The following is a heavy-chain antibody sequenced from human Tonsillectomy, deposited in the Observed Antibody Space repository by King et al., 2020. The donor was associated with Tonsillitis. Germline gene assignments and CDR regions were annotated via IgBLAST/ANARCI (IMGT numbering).Heavy chain of an antibody. D-gene: IGHD7-27*01. CDR2: IYYTGNT. Sequence: VQLQESGPGLVKPSETLSLTCTVSGASVTGYYWSWIRQPPGKGLEWIGYIYYTGNTNYNPSLKSRVTLSVDTSKNQFSLKLTSVTAADTAVYYCATESWGSLWYFDRWGRGTLVTVSS. CDR3: ATESWGSLWYFDR. V-gene: IGHV4-59*02. CDR1: GASVTGYY. J-gene: IGHJ2*01.